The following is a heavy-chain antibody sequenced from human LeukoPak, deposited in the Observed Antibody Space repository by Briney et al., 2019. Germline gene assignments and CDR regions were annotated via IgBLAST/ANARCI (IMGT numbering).Heavy chain of an antibody. CDR1: GGSISGHY. CDR2: IYYSGST. V-gene: IGHV4-59*11. Sequence: SETLSLTCTVSGGSISGHYWSWIRQPPGEGLEWIAYIYYSGSTNYNPSLKSRVTISVDTSKNQFSLKLSSVTAADTAVYYCARSGDAYNQPLDYWGQGTLVTVSS. D-gene: IGHD5-24*01. CDR3: ARSGDAYNQPLDY. J-gene: IGHJ4*02.